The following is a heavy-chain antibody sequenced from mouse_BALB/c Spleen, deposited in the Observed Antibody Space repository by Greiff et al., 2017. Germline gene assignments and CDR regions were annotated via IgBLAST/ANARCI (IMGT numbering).Heavy chain of an antibody. J-gene: IGHJ3*01. CDR1: GYAFSSYW. D-gene: IGHD4-1*01. V-gene: IGHV1-80*01. CDR3: ARSLTGTWFAY. Sequence: QVQLKESGAELVRPGSSVKISCKASGYAFSSYWMNWVKQRPGQGLEWIGQIYPGDGDTNYNGKFKGKATLTADKSSSTAYMQLSSLTSEDSAVYFCARSLTGTWFAYWGQGTLVTVSA. CDR2: IYPGDGDT.